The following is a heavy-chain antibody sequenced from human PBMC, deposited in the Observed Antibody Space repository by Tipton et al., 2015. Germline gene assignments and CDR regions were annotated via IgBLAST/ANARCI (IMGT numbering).Heavy chain of an antibody. J-gene: IGHJ4*02. CDR1: GGSISNYY. CDR3: ARERDSINRGLDY. Sequence: TLSLTCTVSGGSISNYYWSWIRQPPGKGLEWIGYIYHTGSTDYSPSLKSRVTISVDTSKNQFSLKLSSVTAADTAVYYCARERDSINRGLDYWGQGTLVTVSS. CDR2: IYHTGST. V-gene: IGHV4-59*01. D-gene: IGHD3-22*01.